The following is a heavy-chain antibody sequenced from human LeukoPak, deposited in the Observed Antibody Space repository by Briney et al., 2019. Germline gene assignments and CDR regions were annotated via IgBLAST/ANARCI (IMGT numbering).Heavy chain of an antibody. J-gene: IGHJ5*02. CDR2: INHSGTT. CDR1: GGSFSGFY. V-gene: IGHV4-34*01. CDR3: ARSGSYYDSSWFDP. D-gene: IGHD3-22*01. Sequence: SETLSLTCAVYGGSFSGFYWSWIRQPPGKGLEWIGEINHSGTTNYSPSLKSRVTISVDTSKNQFSLKLSSVTAADTAVYYCARSGSYYDSSWFDPWGQGTLVTVSS.